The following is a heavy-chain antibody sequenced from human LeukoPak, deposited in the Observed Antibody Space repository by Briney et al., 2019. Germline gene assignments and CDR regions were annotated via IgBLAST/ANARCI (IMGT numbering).Heavy chain of an antibody. V-gene: IGHV3-48*01. Sequence: HSGGSLRLSCAASGFTFSSYSMNWVRQAPGKGLEWVSYISSSSSTIYYADSVKGRFTISRDNAKNSLYLQMNSLRAEDTAVYYCAREPRYSSGPAFDYWGQGTLVTVSS. J-gene: IGHJ4*02. CDR1: GFTFSSYS. CDR3: AREPRYSSGPAFDY. D-gene: IGHD6-19*01. CDR2: ISSSSSTI.